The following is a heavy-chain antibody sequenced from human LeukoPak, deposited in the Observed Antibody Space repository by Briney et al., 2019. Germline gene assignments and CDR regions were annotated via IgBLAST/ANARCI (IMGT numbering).Heavy chain of an antibody. Sequence: PSETLSLTCTVSGGSISSSSYYWGWIRQPPGKGLEWIGSIYYSGSTYYNPSLKSRVTISVDTSENQFSLKLSSVTAADTAVYYCARASSSYDFWSGYGANWFDPWGQGTLVTVSS. CDR1: GGSISSSSYY. D-gene: IGHD3-3*01. J-gene: IGHJ5*02. V-gene: IGHV4-39*07. CDR2: IYYSGST. CDR3: ARASSSYDFWSGYGANWFDP.